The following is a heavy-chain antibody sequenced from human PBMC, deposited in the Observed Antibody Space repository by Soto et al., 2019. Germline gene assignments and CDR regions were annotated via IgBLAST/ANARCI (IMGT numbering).Heavy chain of an antibody. D-gene: IGHD3-16*01. CDR2: VNRGASSL. Sequence: GGSLRLSCAASGFSLSDHGVNWVRQAPGKGLEWISSVNRGASSLYYVESVKGRFTMSRDDAKNSVYLQMNSLRDEDTAVYYCARQINWRDGGAWGQGTLVTVSS. J-gene: IGHJ5*02. CDR1: GFSLSDHG. CDR3: ARQINWRDGGA. V-gene: IGHV3-48*02.